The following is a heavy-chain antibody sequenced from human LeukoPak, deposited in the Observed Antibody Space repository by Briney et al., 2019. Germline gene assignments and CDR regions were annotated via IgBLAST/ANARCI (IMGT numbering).Heavy chain of an antibody. CDR3: ARDPVRGYSYGYYGMGV. CDR1: GGTFSSYA. V-gene: IGHV1-69*01. Sequence: SVKVSCKASGGTFSSYAISWVRQAPGQGLEWMGGIIPIFGTANYAQKFQGRVTITADESTSTAYMELSSLRSEDTAVYYCARDPVRGYSYGYYGMGVWGKGTTVTVSS. J-gene: IGHJ6*04. D-gene: IGHD5-18*01. CDR2: IIPIFGTA.